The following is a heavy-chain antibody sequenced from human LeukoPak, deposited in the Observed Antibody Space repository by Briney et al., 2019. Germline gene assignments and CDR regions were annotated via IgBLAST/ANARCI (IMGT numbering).Heavy chain of an antibody. V-gene: IGHV4-59*08. CDR1: GGSISSYY. CDR2: ISSSGTT. CDR3: ARGAYGWFDP. Sequence: SETLSLTCTVSGGSISSYYWSWIRQPPGKGLEWIGYISSSGTTKCNPSLKSRLTISVDTSKNQFSLKLTSVTAADTAVYYCARGAYGWFDPWGQGTLVTVSS. D-gene: IGHD3-16*01. J-gene: IGHJ5*02.